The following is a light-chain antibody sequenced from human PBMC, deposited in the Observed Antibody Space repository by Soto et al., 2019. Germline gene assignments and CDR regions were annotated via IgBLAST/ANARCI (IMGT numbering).Light chain of an antibody. CDR3: SSSTDTSIL. Sequence: QSALTQAASVSGSPGQSITISCTGASSDFGDHKSVSWYQHHPGKAPKLIIYEVNYRPSGVSSRFSGSRSGNTASLTISGLQAEDEAHYYCSSSTDTSILFGGGTQLTVI. V-gene: IGLV2-14*01. CDR2: EVN. CDR1: SSDFGDHKS. J-gene: IGLJ7*01.